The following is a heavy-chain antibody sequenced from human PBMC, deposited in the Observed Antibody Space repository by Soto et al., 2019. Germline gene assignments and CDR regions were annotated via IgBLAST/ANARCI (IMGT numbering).Heavy chain of an antibody. CDR3: ARGGLIAMDYNWFEP. CDR2: INPSGGST. V-gene: IGHV1-46*01. Sequence: ASVKVSCKASGYTFTSYYMCWVRQAPGQGLEWMGIINPSGGSTSYAQRFQGRVTMTRDTSSSTVYMELSSLRSEDTAVYYCARGGLIAMDYNWFEPWGQGTLVKVSS. D-gene: IGHD3-16*01. J-gene: IGHJ5*02. CDR1: GYTFTSYY.